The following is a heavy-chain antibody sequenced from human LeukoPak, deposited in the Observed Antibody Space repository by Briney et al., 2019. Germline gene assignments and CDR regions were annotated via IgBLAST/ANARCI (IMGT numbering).Heavy chain of an antibody. Sequence: GGSLRLSCAASGFTFSGYWMSWVRQAPGKGLEWVANIKQDGSEKYYVDSVKGRFTISRDNAKNSLYLQMNSLRAEDTAVYYCARGSSGWYSNDAFDIWGQGTMVTVSS. D-gene: IGHD6-19*01. J-gene: IGHJ3*02. CDR3: ARGSSGWYSNDAFDI. V-gene: IGHV3-7*01. CDR1: GFTFSGYW. CDR2: IKQDGSEK.